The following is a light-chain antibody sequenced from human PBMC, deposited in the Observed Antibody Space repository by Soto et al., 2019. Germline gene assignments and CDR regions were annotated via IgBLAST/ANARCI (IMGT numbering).Light chain of an antibody. CDR1: SSDVGAYNS. V-gene: IGLV2-23*01. CDR3: CSSAPESTYV. Sequence: QSVLARPASVSGSPGQSITISCTGTSSDVGAYNSVSWYQQHPHKAPQVIIYKGTQRPSGVSNRFSGSTSGNAASLTISGLQADEEADYFCCSSAPESTYVFGNGTKVTVL. J-gene: IGLJ1*01. CDR2: KGT.